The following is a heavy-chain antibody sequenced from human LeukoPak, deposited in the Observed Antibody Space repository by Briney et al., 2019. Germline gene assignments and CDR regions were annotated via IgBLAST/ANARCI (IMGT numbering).Heavy chain of an antibody. V-gene: IGHV4-39*07. D-gene: IGHD1-14*01. CDR3: ARVPGYYYYYMDV. CDR2: IYYSGST. Sequence: SETLSLTCTVSGGSISSSSNYWGWIRQPPGKGLEWIGSIYYSGSTYYNPSLKSRVTISVNTSKNQFSLKLSSVTAADTAVCYCARVPGYYYYYMDVWGKGTTVTVSS. J-gene: IGHJ6*03. CDR1: GGSISSSSNY.